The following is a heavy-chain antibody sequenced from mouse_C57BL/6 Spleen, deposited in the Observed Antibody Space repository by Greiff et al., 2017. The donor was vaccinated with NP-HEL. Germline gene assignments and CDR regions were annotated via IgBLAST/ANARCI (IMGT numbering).Heavy chain of an antibody. CDR1: GYTFTDYY. V-gene: IGHV1-19*01. D-gene: IGHD3-2*02. CDR2: INPYNGGT. Sequence: VQLQQSGPVLVKPGASVKMSCKASGYTFTDYYMNWVKQSHGKSLEWIGVINPYNGGTSYNQKFKGKATLTVDKSSSTAYMELNSLTSEDSAVYYCARARQLRGYYAMDYWGQGTSVTVSS. J-gene: IGHJ4*01. CDR3: ARARQLRGYYAMDY.